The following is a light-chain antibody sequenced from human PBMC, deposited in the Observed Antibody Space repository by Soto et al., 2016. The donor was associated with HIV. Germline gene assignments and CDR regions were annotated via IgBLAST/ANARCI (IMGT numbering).Light chain of an antibody. Sequence: SPELTQDPSVSVALGQTVRISCQGDSPKNYSASWYQQKPGQAPVLVIYGENIRPSGIPDRFSGSRSGDKVSLTITGAQADDEADYYCLSWDNGDVFGSGTKVTVL. CDR3: LSWDNGDV. CDR2: GEN. V-gene: IGLV3-19*01. J-gene: IGLJ1*01. CDR1: SPKNYS.